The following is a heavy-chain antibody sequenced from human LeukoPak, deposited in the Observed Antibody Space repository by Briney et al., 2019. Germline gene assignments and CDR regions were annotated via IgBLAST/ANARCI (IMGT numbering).Heavy chain of an antibody. Sequence: PGGSLRLSCAASGFTFSSYEMNWVRQAPGKGLEWVSVIFRGGSTYYADSVKGRFTISRDNSKNTLYLQMNSLRAEVTAVYYCARQAWFGERHFDYWGQGTLVTVSS. J-gene: IGHJ4*02. V-gene: IGHV3-66*04. CDR3: ARQAWFGERHFDY. CDR2: IFRGGST. D-gene: IGHD3-10*01. CDR1: GFTFSSYE.